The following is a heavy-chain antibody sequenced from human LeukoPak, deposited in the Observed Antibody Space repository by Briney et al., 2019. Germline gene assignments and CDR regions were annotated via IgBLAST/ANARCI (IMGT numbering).Heavy chain of an antibody. V-gene: IGHV1-2*02. D-gene: IGHD3-22*01. J-gene: IGHJ4*02. CDR3: ARGFLAYFDSSGYYYDY. CDR1: GYTFTGYY. Sequence: ASVKVSCKAVGYTFTGYYMHWVRQAPGEGLEWMGWINPNTGATKYAQKFQGRVTMTGDTSIFTAYMEVSRLRSDDTAVYYCARGFLAYFDSSGYYYDYWGQGTLVTVSS. CDR2: INPNTGAT.